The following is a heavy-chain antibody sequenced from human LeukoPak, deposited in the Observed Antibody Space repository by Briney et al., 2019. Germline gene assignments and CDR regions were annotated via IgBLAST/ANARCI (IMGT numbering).Heavy chain of an antibody. CDR2: VSTHNGYT. Sequence: GASVKASCKASGYTFTSYGISWVRQAPGQGLEWMGWVSTHNGYTKYAQKFQGRVTMTTDTSTSTAYMELGSLRSDDTAVYYCARGLGIISCCESLNWFDPWGQGTLVSVSS. D-gene: IGHD3-16*01. J-gene: IGHJ5*02. V-gene: IGHV1-18*01. CDR3: ARGLGIISCCESLNWFDP. CDR1: GYTFTSYG.